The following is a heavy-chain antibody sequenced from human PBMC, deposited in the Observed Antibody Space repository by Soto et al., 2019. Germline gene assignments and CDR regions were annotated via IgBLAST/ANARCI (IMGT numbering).Heavy chain of an antibody. Sequence: GGSLRLSCAASGFTFDDYAMHWVRQAPGKGLEWVSGISWNSGSIGYADSVKGRFTISRDNAKNSLYLQMNSLRAEDTALYYCAKDKLGGSSSSLYYYYYMDVWGKGTTVTDSS. J-gene: IGHJ6*03. CDR3: AKDKLGGSSSSLYYYYYMDV. CDR2: ISWNSGSI. CDR1: GFTFDDYA. D-gene: IGHD6-6*01. V-gene: IGHV3-9*01.